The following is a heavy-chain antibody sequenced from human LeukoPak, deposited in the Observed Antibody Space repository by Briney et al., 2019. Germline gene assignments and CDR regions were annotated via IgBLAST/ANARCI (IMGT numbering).Heavy chain of an antibody. CDR2: INPNSGGT. Sequence: ASVKVSCKASGYTFTGYYMHWVRQAPGQGLEWMGWINPNSGGTNYAHKLQDRVTMTRDATINTAYMELSNLRSDDTAVYFCARELGVAAAGLLDYWGQGTLVTVSP. J-gene: IGHJ4*02. CDR3: ARELGVAAAGLLDY. V-gene: IGHV1-2*02. CDR1: GYTFTGYY. D-gene: IGHD6-13*01.